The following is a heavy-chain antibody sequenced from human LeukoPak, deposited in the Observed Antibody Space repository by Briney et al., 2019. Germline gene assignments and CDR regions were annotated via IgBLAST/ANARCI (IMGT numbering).Heavy chain of an antibody. CDR2: INHSGST. CDR1: GGSFSGYY. Sequence: SETLSLTCAVYGGSFSGYYWSWIRQPPGKGLEWIGEINHSGSTNYNPSLKSRVTISVDTSKNQFSLKLSSVTAADTAVYYCARGYGEDEYFDYWGQGTLVTVSS. CDR3: ARGYGEDEYFDY. J-gene: IGHJ4*02. V-gene: IGHV4-34*01. D-gene: IGHD4-17*01.